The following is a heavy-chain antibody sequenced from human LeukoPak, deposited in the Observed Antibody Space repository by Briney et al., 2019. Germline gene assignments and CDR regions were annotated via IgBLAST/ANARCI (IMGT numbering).Heavy chain of an antibody. Sequence: GGSLRLSCVASGFTFSSHWMHWVRQVPGKGLMWVSRINGDGSRIHYADSVKDRFTISRDNAKNTLYLQMNSLRGDDTAICYCARDALGGRTKFDSWGQGSLVTVSS. D-gene: IGHD3-16*01. CDR2: INGDGSRI. CDR3: ARDALGGRTKFDS. CDR1: GFTFSSHW. V-gene: IGHV3-74*01. J-gene: IGHJ4*02.